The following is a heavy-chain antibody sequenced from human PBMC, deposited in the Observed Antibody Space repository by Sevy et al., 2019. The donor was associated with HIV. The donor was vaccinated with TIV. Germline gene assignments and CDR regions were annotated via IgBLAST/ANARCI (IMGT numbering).Heavy chain of an antibody. CDR1: GYTLTELS. J-gene: IGHJ4*02. Sequence: ASVKVSCKVSGYTLTELSIHWVRQAPGKGLEWLVTFDPEDGKTIYAQNFQGRVTMTEDTSTDPNYMELSSLRSEDTAVYYCASTRDYYDSSGYYFDYWGQGTLGTVSS. V-gene: IGHV1-24*01. CDR2: FDPEDGKT. D-gene: IGHD3-22*01. CDR3: ASTRDYYDSSGYYFDY.